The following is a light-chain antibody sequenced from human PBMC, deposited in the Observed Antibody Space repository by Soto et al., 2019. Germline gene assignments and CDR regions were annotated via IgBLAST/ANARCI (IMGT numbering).Light chain of an antibody. CDR1: QTVSSSH. CDR3: QHFGSSPPKYT. J-gene: IGKJ2*01. CDR2: GAS. Sequence: EVVLTQSPGTLSLSPGERATLSCRASQTVSSSHLAWYQQKPGQAPRLLIYGASDRSTDIPDRFSGSGSRTDFTLTISRLEPEDFAVYYCQHFGSSPPKYTFGQGTKLEIK. V-gene: IGKV3-20*01.